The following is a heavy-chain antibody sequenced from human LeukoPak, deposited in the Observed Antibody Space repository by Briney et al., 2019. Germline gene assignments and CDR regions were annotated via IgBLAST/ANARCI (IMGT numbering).Heavy chain of an antibody. CDR3: ARHTPPYYYDSSGYYWDAFDI. V-gene: IGHV4-59*08. D-gene: IGHD3-22*01. J-gene: IGHJ3*02. CDR1: GGSISSYY. CDR2: IYYSGST. Sequence: SETLSLTCTVSGGSISSYYWSWIRQPPGKGLEWNGYIYYSGSTNYNPSLKSRVTISVDTSKNQFSLKLSSVTAADTAVYYCARHTPPYYYDSSGYYWDAFDIWGQGTMVTVSS.